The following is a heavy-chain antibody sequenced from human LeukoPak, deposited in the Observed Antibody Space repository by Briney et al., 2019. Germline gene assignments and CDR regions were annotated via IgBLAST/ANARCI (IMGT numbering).Heavy chain of an antibody. CDR3: AKGSLLLIVVPFDP. CDR2: VSYDGSYK. D-gene: IGHD2-15*01. CDR1: GFTFNSYG. V-gene: IGHV3-30*18. J-gene: IGHJ5*02. Sequence: GGSLRLSCAASGFTFNSYGMYWVRQAPGKGLEWVAVVSYDGSYKYYADSVKGRFTISRDYSRNTLYLQMNSLRAEDTAVYYCAKGSLLLIVVPFDPWGQGTLVTVSS.